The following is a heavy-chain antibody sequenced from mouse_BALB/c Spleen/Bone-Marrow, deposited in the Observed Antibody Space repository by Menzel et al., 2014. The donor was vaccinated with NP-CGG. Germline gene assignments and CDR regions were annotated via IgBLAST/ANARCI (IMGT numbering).Heavy chain of an antibody. V-gene: IGHV1-69*02. Sequence: VQGVESGAELVKPGPSVKLSCKASGYTFTNYWMHWVKQRPGQGLEWIGEIDPSDSYSNYNQNFKGKATLTVDKSSSTAYMQLTSLTSEDSAVYYCARGVVYYYAMDYWGQGTSVTVSS. J-gene: IGHJ4*01. CDR1: GYTFTNYW. CDR2: IDPSDSYS. CDR3: ARGVVYYYAMDY.